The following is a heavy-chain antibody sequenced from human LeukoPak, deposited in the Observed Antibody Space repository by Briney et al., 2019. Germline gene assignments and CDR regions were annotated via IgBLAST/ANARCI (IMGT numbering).Heavy chain of an antibody. CDR2: ISSNGGST. D-gene: IGHD3-10*01. CDR3: ARGARYLYYGSGSYDY. Sequence: GGSLRLSCAASGFTFSSYAMHWVRQAPGKGLEYVSAISSNGGSTYYANSVKGRFTISRDNSKNTLYLQMGSLRAGDMAVYYCARGARYLYYGSGSYDYWGQGTLVTVSS. CDR1: GFTFSSYA. J-gene: IGHJ4*02. V-gene: IGHV3-64*01.